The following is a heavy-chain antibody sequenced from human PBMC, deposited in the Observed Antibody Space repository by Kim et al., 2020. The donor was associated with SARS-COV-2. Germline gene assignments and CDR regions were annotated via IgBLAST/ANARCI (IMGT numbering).Heavy chain of an antibody. D-gene: IGHD5-12*01. J-gene: IGHJ4*02. V-gene: IGHV3-15*01. Sequence: YAAPVKGRFTISRDDSKDALYLQMNSLKTEDTAVYYCTTAPCGYSAYGDYWGQGTLVTVSS. CDR3: TTAPCGYSAYGDY.